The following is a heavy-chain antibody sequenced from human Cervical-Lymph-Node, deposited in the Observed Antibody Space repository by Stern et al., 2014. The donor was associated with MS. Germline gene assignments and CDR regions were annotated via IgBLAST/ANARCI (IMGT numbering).Heavy chain of an antibody. J-gene: IGHJ4*02. V-gene: IGHV1-18*04. D-gene: IGHD1-26*01. Sequence: VQLVESGAEVKKPGASVKVSCKASDYTFTSYGISWVRQAPGQGLEWMGWISGYNGKIDYAQKFQGRVTMTIDISTTTAYMEHRSLKSDDTAVYYCARDRWDRVFVYWGQGTLVTVSS. CDR2: ISGYNGKI. CDR1: DYTFTSYG. CDR3: ARDRWDRVFVY.